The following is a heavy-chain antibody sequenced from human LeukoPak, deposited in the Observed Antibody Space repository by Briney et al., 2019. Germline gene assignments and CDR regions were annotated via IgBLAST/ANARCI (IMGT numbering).Heavy chain of an antibody. CDR3: AREVVIFGVPMGYFDY. V-gene: IGHV3-21*01. D-gene: IGHD3-3*02. J-gene: IGHJ4*02. CDR2: ISSSSSYI. CDR1: GFTFRDYY. Sequence: PGGSLRLSCAASGFTFRDYYMNWVRQAPGKGLEWVSSISSSSSYIYYADSVKGRFTISRDNAKNSLYLQMNSLRAEDTAVYYCAREVVIFGVPMGYFDYWGQGTLVTVSS.